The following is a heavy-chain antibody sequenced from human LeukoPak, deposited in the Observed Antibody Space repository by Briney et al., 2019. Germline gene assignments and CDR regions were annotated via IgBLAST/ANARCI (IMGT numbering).Heavy chain of an antibody. CDR3: AKDHYYTGGTFSFDP. D-gene: IGHD2-8*02. Sequence: GGSLRLSCAASGFTFNSYGMHWVRQAPGKGLEWVAVIWYDGSNKYYADSVKGRFTISRDNSKNRLYLQMNSLRAEETAVYYCAKDHYYTGGTFSFDPWGQGTLVTVSS. CDR2: IWYDGSNK. J-gene: IGHJ5*02. CDR1: GFTFNSYG. V-gene: IGHV3-30*02.